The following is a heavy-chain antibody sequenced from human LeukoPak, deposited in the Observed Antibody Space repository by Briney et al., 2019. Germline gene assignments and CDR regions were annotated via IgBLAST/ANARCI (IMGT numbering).Heavy chain of an antibody. CDR2: LSYDGSYK. D-gene: IGHD1-26*01. CDR1: GFTFSNYG. V-gene: IGHV3-30*18. J-gene: IGHJ4*02. Sequence: GGSLRLSCAASGFTFSNYGMHWVRQAPGKGLEWVAVLSYDGSYKYYAASVKGRFTISRDNSKSTLYLQMNSLRAEDTAVYYCAKDASGSEIDYWGQGTLVTVSS. CDR3: AKDASGSEIDY.